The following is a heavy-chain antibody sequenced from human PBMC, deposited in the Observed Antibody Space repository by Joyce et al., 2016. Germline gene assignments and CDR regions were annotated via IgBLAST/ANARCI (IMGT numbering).Heavy chain of an antibody. CDR3: ARQEYDFWTGADPLDI. CDR1: GYSFVSYG. J-gene: IGHJ3*02. D-gene: IGHD3-3*01. V-gene: IGHV1-18*04. Sequence: QGHLVQSGGEVKRPGASVRVSCKASGYSFVSYGISWVRQAPGQGLEWMGWVSGYNGHTKDRENFNGRLALTTDASSSTAYMELRSLRSDDTAVYFCARQEYDFWTGADPLDIWGQGTVVTVSS. CDR2: VSGYNGHT.